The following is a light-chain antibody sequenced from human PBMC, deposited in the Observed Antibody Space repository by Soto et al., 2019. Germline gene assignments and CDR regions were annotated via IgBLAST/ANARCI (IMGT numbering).Light chain of an antibody. CDR2: GAF. CDR3: QQYNDWPLT. J-gene: IGKJ1*01. CDR1: QNVTSTY. V-gene: IGKV3-15*01. Sequence: VLTQSPGTLSLSPGERASLSCRASQNVTSTYLAWYQQRPGQPPSLLIYGAFTRATGIPARFSGTGSGTEFTLTISSLQSEDFALYYCQQYNDWPLTFGQGTKVDIK.